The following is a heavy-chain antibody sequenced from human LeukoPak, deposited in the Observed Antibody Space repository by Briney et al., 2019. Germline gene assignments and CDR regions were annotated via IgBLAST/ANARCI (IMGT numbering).Heavy chain of an antibody. V-gene: IGHV3-23*01. J-gene: IGHJ5*02. CDR2: ISGSGGST. Sequence: GGSLRLSCAASGFTFSSYAMSWVRQASGKGLEWVSAISGSGGSTYYADSVKGRFTISRDNSKNTLYLQMNSLRAEDTAVYYCDRYGSGRMNWFDPWGQGTLVTVSS. CDR3: DRYGSGRMNWFDP. CDR1: GFTFSSYA. D-gene: IGHD3-10*01.